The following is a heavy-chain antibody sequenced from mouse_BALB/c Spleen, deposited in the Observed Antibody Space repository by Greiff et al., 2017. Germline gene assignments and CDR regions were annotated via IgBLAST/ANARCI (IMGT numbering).Heavy chain of an antibody. J-gene: IGHJ4*01. CDR2: IWAGGST. CDR1: GFSLTSYG. CDR3: ARDAYYRYGRDYYAMDY. D-gene: IGHD2-14*01. V-gene: IGHV2-9*02. Sequence: VKLVESGPGLVAPSQSLSITCTVSGFSLTSYGVHWVRQPPGKGLEWLGVIWAGGSTNYNSALMSRLSISKDNSKSQVFLKMNSLQTDDTAMYYCARDAYYRYGRDYYAMDYWGQGTSVTVSS.